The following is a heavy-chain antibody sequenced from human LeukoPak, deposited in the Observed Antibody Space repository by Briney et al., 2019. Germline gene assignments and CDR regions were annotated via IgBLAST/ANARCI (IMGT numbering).Heavy chain of an antibody. CDR1: GFTVSSNY. CDR2: IYIGGST. D-gene: IGHD1-26*01. J-gene: IGHJ4*02. CDR3: ATMLTVGATIEEW. V-gene: IGHV3-53*01. Sequence: HPGGSLRLSCAAPGFTVSSNYMSWVRQAPGKGLEWVSVIYIGGSTYYADSVKGRFTISRDNSKNTLYLQMNSLRAEDTAVYYCATMLTVGATIEEWWGQGALVTVSS.